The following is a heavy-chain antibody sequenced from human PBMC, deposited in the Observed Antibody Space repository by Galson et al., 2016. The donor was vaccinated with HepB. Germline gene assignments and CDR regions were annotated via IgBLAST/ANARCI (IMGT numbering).Heavy chain of an antibody. D-gene: IGHD2-15*01. CDR1: GFTFSDYW. CDR2: IKQDGNET. J-gene: IGHJ4*02. Sequence: SLRLSCAASGFTFSDYWMNWVRQAPGRGQEWVANIKQDGNETTYVDSVKGRFTITRDKTKKSLNLQMNSLRVEDTAVDYCAGGTGWLMDLWGQGTRLTVSS. CDR3: AGGTGWLMDL. V-gene: IGHV3-7*04.